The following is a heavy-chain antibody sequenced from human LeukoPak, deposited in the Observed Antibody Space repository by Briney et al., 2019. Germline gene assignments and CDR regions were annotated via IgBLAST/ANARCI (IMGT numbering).Heavy chain of an antibody. Sequence: PSETLSLTCTVSGGSISSGDYYLSWIRQPPGKGLEWIGYIYYSGSTYYNPSLKSRVTISVDTSKNQFSLKLSSVTAADTAVYYCARVVPAGLFDYWGQGTLVTVSS. J-gene: IGHJ4*02. CDR3: ARVVPAGLFDY. CDR2: IYYSGST. V-gene: IGHV4-30-4*08. D-gene: IGHD2-2*01. CDR1: GGSISSGDYY.